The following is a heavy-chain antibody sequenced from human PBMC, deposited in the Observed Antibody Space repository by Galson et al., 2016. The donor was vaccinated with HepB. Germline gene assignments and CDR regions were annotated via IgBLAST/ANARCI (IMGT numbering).Heavy chain of an antibody. CDR1: GFTFSRSA. CDR2: IVVGSGNT. D-gene: IGHD1-26*01. V-gene: IGHV1-58*01. J-gene: IGHJ4*02. CDR3: EAERHQWEPLG. Sequence: SVKVSCKASGFTFSRSAVQWVRQARGQRLEWIGGIVVGSGNTNYAQRFQERVTITRDMPTNTVYMELSSLKSADTAVYYCEAERHQWEPLGWGQGTLVTVSS.